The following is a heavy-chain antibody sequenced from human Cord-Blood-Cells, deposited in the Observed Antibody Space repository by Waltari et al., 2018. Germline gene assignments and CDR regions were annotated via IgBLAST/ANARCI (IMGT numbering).Heavy chain of an antibody. CDR3: AKDMSLTGDLNWFDP. V-gene: IGHV3-9*01. CDR2: ISWNSGSI. CDR1: GFTFDDYA. D-gene: IGHD7-27*01. J-gene: IGHJ5*02. Sequence: EVQLVESGGGLVQPGRSLRLSCAASGFTFDDYAMHWVRQAPGKGLEWVSGISWNSGSIGYADSVKGRFTISRDNAKNSLYLQINSLRAEDTALYYCAKDMSLTGDLNWFDPWGQGTLVTVSS.